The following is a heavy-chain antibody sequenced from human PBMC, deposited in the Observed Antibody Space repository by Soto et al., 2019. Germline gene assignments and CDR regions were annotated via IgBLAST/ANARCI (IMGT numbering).Heavy chain of an antibody. V-gene: IGHV6-1*01. CDR1: GDSVSSNSAA. Sequence: QSQTLSLTCAISGDSVSSNSAAWNWIRQSPSRGLEWLGRTYYRSKWYNDYAVSVKSRITINPDTSKNQFSLQLNSVTPEDTAVYYCAQGMAGKGSPYYYGMDVWGQGTTVTVSS. CDR2: TYYRSKWYN. CDR3: AQGMAGKGSPYYYGMDV. J-gene: IGHJ6*02. D-gene: IGHD6-19*01.